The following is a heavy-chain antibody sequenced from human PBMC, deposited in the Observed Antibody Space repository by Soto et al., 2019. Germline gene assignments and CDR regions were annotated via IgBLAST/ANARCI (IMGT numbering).Heavy chain of an antibody. CDR3: ARVAGPRLGYNRNARRAVGAFDI. Sequence: GWLRRSGPASGFTFGDYAMSWVRQAPGKGLEWVGFIRSKAYGGTTEYAASVKGRFTISRDDSKSIAYLQMNSLKTEDTAVYYCARVAGPRLGYNRNARRAVGAFDIWGQGTMVTVSS. CDR1: GFTFGDYA. J-gene: IGHJ3*02. CDR2: IRSKAYGGTT. D-gene: IGHD1-20*01. V-gene: IGHV3-49*04.